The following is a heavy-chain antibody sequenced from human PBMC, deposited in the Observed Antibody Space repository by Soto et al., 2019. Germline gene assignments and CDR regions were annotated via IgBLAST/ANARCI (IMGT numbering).Heavy chain of an antibody. D-gene: IGHD2-2*01. CDR3: RSSTSCYDESCVDV. V-gene: IGHV4-38-2*01. Sequence: SETLSLTCAVSGYSISSGNYWAWIRQPPGRGLEWIGSLYHIGSTHYNTSLKSRVTISVDTAKNHFSLELSSVTAADTAIYYCRSSTSCYDESCVDVWGQGTMVTVS. CDR1: GYSISSGNY. CDR2: LYHIGST. J-gene: IGHJ6*02.